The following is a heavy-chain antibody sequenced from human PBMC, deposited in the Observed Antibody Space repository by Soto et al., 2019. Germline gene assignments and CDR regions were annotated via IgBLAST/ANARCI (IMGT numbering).Heavy chain of an antibody. Sequence: SETLSLTCAVSGGSFSGYFWTWIRQAPGKWLEWIGEITHSGGTNYNSSLKSRVMISVDTSKKQFSLILSSVTAADTAVYYCARDRQFYHFWSGYENEGPDGLDVWGQGXTVTVSS. CDR1: GGSFSGYF. J-gene: IGHJ6*02. D-gene: IGHD3-3*02. CDR2: ITHSGGT. V-gene: IGHV4-34*01. CDR3: ARDRQFYHFWSGYENEGPDGLDV.